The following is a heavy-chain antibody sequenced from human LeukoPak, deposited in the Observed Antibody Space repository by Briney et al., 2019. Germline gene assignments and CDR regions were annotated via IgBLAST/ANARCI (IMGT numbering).Heavy chain of an antibody. V-gene: IGHV4-39*07. CDR1: GGSISSSSYY. CDR2: IYYSGST. CDR3: ARGAHCTNDVCATRLFDY. Sequence: PSETLSLTCTVSGGSISSSSYYWGWIRQPPGKGLEWIGSIYYSGSTYYNPSLKSRVTISVDTSKNQFSLKLSSVTAADTAVYYCARGAHCTNDVCATRLFDYWGQGTLVTVSS. J-gene: IGHJ4*02. D-gene: IGHD2-8*01.